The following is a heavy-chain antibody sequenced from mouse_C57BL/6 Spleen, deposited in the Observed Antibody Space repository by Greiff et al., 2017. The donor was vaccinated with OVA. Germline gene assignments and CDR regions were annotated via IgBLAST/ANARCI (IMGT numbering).Heavy chain of an antibody. D-gene: IGHD1-1*01. CDR3: ARGLENYYGSSYGWYFDV. J-gene: IGHJ1*03. CDR2: IYPRDGST. CDR1: GYTFTSYD. V-gene: IGHV1-85*01. Sequence: VQLQQSGPELVKPGASVKLSCKASGYTFTSYDINWVKQRPGQGLEWIGWIYPRDGSTKYNEKFKGKATLTVDTSSSTAYMELHSLTSEDSAVYFCARGLENYYGSSYGWYFDVWGTGTTVTVSS.